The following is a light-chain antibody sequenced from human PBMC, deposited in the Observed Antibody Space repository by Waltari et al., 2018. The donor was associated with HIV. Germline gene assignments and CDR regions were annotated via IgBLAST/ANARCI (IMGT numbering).Light chain of an antibody. J-gene: IGLJ2*01. CDR3: SSYAGSNKLV. V-gene: IGLV2-8*01. Sequence: QSALPQPPSASGPPGQSVTIPCPVTSSSVGGYNFFPWYQQHPGNAPKLIIYEVTERPSGVPDRFSGSKSGNTASLTVSGLQAEDEADYYCSSYAGSNKLVFGGGTKLTVV. CDR2: EVT. CDR1: SSSVGGYNF.